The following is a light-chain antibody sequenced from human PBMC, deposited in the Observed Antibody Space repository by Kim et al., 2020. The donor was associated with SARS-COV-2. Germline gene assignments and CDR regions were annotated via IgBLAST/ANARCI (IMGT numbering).Light chain of an antibody. V-gene: IGLV1-40*01. CDR2: GNS. CDR1: SSNIGAGYD. CDR3: QSYDSSLSGSV. J-gene: IGLJ3*02. Sequence: QSVLTQPPSVSGAPGQRVTISCTGSSSNIGAGYDVHWYQQLPGTAPKLLIYGNSNRPSWVPDRFSGSKSDTSASLAITGLQAEDEADYYCQSYDSSLSGSVFGGGTQLTVL.